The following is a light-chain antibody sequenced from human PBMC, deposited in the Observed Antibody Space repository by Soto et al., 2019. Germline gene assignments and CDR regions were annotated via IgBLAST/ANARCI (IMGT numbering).Light chain of an antibody. CDR2: EVS. CDR3: CSCAGTSSFYV. Sequence: QSALTQPASVSGSPGQSITISCTGTSSDVGSYNLVSWYQQHPGKAPKLMIYEVSKRPSGVSNRFSGSKSGNTASLTISGLQAEDEADYYSCSCAGTSSFYVFGTVTKVTDL. CDR1: SSDVGSYNL. V-gene: IGLV2-23*02. J-gene: IGLJ1*01.